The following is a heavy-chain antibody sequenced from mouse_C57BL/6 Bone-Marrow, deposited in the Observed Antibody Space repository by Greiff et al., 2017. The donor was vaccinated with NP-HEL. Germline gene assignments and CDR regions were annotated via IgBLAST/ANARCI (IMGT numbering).Heavy chain of an antibody. CDR1: GFTFSDFY. J-gene: IGHJ4*01. D-gene: IGHD5-1-1*01. Sequence: EVKVVESGGGLVQSGRSLRLSCATSGFTFSDFYMEWVRQAPGQGLEWIAASRNKANDYTTEYSASVKGPFIVSRDTSQSILYLQMNALRAEDTAIYYCARDAPYPYYAMDYWGQGTSVTVSS. CDR2: SRNKANDYTT. CDR3: ARDAPYPYYAMDY. V-gene: IGHV7-1*01.